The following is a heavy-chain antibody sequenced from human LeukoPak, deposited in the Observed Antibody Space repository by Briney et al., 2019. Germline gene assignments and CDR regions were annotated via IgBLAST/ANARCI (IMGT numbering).Heavy chain of an antibody. D-gene: IGHD3-10*01. J-gene: IGHJ3*02. CDR1: GGSISSGGYS. V-gene: IGHV4-30-2*01. Sequence: TSSETLSLTCTVSGGSISSGGYSWSWIRQPPGKGLEWIGYIYHSGSTYYNPSLKSRVTISVDRSKNQFSLKLSSVTAADTAVYYRARGDITIDDPGAFDIWGQGTMVTVSS. CDR3: ARGDITIDDPGAFDI. CDR2: IYHSGST.